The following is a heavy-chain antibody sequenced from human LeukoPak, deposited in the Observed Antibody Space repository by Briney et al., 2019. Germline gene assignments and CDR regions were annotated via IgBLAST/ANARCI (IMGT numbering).Heavy chain of an antibody. CDR1: GFTFSSYA. D-gene: IGHD1-26*01. J-gene: IGHJ4*02. CDR3: ARMDRIVPATCFDY. CDR2: ISYDGSNK. V-gene: IGHV3-30-3*01. Sequence: GGSLRLSCAASGFTFSSYAMHWVRQAPGKGLEWVAVISYDGSNKYYADSVKGRFTMSRDNAKNLVYLQMNSLRAEDTAVYFCARMDRIVPATCFDYWGQGALVTVSS.